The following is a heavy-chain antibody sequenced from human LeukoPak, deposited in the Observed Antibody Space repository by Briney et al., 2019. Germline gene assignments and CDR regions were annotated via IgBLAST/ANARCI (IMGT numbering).Heavy chain of an antibody. CDR3: LYVHDAFDI. D-gene: IGHD2/OR15-2a*01. J-gene: IGHJ3*02. CDR2: ISYDGSNK. V-gene: IGHV3-30-3*01. Sequence: GGSLRLSCAASGFTFSSYAMHWVRQAPGKGLEWVAVISYDGSNKYYADSVKGRFTISRDNSKNTLYPQMNSLRAEDTAVYYCLYVHDAFDIWGQGTMVTVSS. CDR1: GFTFSSYA.